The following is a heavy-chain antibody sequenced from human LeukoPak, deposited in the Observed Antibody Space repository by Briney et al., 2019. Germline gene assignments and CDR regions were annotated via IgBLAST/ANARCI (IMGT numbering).Heavy chain of an antibody. CDR2: INHSGVT. CDR3: ASVYDSSGYYPF. J-gene: IGHJ4*02. V-gene: IGHV4-34*01. Sequence: SETLSLTCAVYGGSFSGCYWTWVRQPPGKGLEWIGEINHSGVTNYNPSLKSRVTISLDTSKNQFSLRLSSVTAADTAVYYCASVYDSSGYYPFWGQGTLVTVSS. D-gene: IGHD3-22*01. CDR1: GGSFSGCY.